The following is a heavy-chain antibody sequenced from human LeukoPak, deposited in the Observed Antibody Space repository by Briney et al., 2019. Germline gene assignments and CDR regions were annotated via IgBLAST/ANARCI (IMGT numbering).Heavy chain of an antibody. CDR2: ISAYNGNT. D-gene: IGHD6-19*01. CDR1: GYTFNGHG. V-gene: IGHV1-18*01. Sequence: ASVKVSCKASGYTFNGHGISWVRQAPGQGLEWMGWISAYNGNTNYAQKVQGRVTMTTDTSTSTAYMELRSLGSDDTAVYYCARADIRAIASSGWYGFDYWGQGTLVTVSS. J-gene: IGHJ4*02. CDR3: ARADIRAIASSGWYGFDY.